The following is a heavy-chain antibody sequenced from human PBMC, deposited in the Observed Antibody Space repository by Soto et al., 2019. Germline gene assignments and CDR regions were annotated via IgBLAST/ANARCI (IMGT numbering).Heavy chain of an antibody. J-gene: IGHJ1*01. D-gene: IGHD6-13*01. Sequence: QVQLVESGGGVVQPGRSLRLSCAASGFTFSSYGMHWVRQAPGKGLEWVAVIWDDGSNKYYADSVKSRFTISRDNSKNTLYLQMNSLRAEDTAVYYCARDHGSSWYGYFQQWGQGTLVTVSS. CDR1: GFTFSSYG. V-gene: IGHV3-33*01. CDR3: ARDHGSSWYGYFQQ. CDR2: IWDDGSNK.